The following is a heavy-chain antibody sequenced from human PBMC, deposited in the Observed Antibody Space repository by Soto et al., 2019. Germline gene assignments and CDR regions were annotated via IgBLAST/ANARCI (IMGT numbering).Heavy chain of an antibody. CDR2: MNPNSGNT. CDR3: ARGIKYGDCSRWFDP. V-gene: IGHV1-8*01. Sequence: QVQLVQSGAEVKKPGASVKVSCKASGYTFTSYDINWVRQATGQGFEYLGWMNPNSGNTGYVKKYQRRVTMTRATSMSTAYMEVGSLRSEDTAVYYCARGIKYGDCSRWFDPWGPGTLVTVSS. D-gene: IGHD2-21*02. J-gene: IGHJ5*02. CDR1: GYTFTSYD.